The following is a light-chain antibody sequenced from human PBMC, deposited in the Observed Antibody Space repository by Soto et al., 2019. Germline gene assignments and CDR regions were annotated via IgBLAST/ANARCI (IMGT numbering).Light chain of an antibody. J-gene: IGKJ2*01. Sequence: EIVMTQSPATLSVSPGERATLSFRASQSVSSNLAWYQQKPGQAPRLLIYGASTRATGIPARFSGSGSGTEFTLTISSLQSEDFAVYDCQQYNNWPPEYTFGQGTKLEIK. V-gene: IGKV3-15*01. CDR2: GAS. CDR1: QSVSSN. CDR3: QQYNNWPPEYT.